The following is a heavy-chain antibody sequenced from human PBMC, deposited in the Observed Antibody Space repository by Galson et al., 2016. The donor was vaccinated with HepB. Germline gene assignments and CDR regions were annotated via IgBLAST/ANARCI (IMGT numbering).Heavy chain of an antibody. CDR2: ISSSGNTI. Sequence: SLRLSCAASGFSFSLSGMNWVRQAPGKGLEWISYISSSGNTIYYTDSVKGRFTISRDNTKNSLSLYLQMNSLRAEDTAVYYCARGQWGPAALYYFDYWGQGTLVTVSS. CDR3: ARGQWGPAALYYFDY. CDR1: GFSFSLSG. V-gene: IGHV3-48*03. D-gene: IGHD2-2*01. J-gene: IGHJ4*02.